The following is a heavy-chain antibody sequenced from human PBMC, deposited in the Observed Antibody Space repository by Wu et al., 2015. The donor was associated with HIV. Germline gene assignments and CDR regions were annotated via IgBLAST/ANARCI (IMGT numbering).Heavy chain of an antibody. D-gene: IGHD3-10*01. J-gene: IGHJ3*02. CDR2: IIPIFGTV. CDR1: GGTFSSYA. Sequence: QVQLVQSGAELKKPGSSVKVSCKASGGTFSSYAISWVRQAPGQGLQWMGRIIPIFGTVNYAQKFRGRVTITADESTSTAYMELTSLRSEDTAVYYCAREPTGREYDPGGAFDIVGPKDKWSPSLQ. CDR3: AREPTGREYDPGGAFDI. V-gene: IGHV1-69*13.